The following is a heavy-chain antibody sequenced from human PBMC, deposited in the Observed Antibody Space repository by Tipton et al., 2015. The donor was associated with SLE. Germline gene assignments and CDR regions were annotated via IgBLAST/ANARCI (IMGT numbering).Heavy chain of an antibody. D-gene: IGHD6-19*01. CDR3: ARGGDSSGFGWFDP. J-gene: IGHJ5*02. Sequence: TLSLTCSVSGGSINVYYWSWIRQPPGKGLEWIGYIYYSGSTNYNPSLKSRVTISVDTSKNQFSLKLSSVTAADTAVYYCARGGDSSGFGWFDPWGQGTLVTVSS. CDR1: GGSINVYY. CDR2: IYYSGST. V-gene: IGHV4-59*01.